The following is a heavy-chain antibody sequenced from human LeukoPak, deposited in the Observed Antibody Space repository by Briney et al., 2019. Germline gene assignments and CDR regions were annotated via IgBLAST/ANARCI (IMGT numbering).Heavy chain of an antibody. CDR3: AQDRPYFFDF. J-gene: IGHJ4*02. CDR1: GFTFSSYG. Sequence: PGGSLRLSCAASGFTFSSYGMHWVRQAPGKRLEWVAFIRYDAISKYYADSVKGRFTISRDNSKNTLYLQMDSLRREDTAVYYCAQDRPYFFDFWGLGTLVTVSS. V-gene: IGHV3-30*02. CDR2: IRYDAISK.